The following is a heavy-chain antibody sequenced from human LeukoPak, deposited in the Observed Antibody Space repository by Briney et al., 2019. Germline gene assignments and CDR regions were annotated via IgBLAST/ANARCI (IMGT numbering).Heavy chain of an antibody. CDR1: GFTFSSYA. V-gene: IGHV3-30*07. CDR3: ARRDISGLFSLDY. J-gene: IGHJ4*02. Sequence: QPGRSLRLSCAASGFTFSSYAMHWVRQAPGKGLEWVAVISYDGSNKYYADSVKGRFTISRDNSQNTLHLQIDSLRVDDTATYFCARRDISGLFSLDYWGQGIQVAVS. CDR2: ISYDGSNK. D-gene: IGHD6-19*01.